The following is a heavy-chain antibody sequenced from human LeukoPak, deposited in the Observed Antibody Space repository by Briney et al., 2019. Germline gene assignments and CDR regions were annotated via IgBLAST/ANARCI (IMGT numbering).Heavy chain of an antibody. CDR1: GFTFSNYW. CDR3: VRVGYCSSTSCLGDY. D-gene: IGHD2-2*01. V-gene: IGHV3-74*01. CDR2: INTDGGST. J-gene: IGHJ4*02. Sequence: PGGSLRLSCAASGFTFSNYWMHWVRQAPGKGLVWVSRINTDGGSTTYADSVKGRFTTSRDNAKNTLYLQMNSLRAEDTAVYYCVRVGYCSSTSCLGDYWGQGTLVTVSS.